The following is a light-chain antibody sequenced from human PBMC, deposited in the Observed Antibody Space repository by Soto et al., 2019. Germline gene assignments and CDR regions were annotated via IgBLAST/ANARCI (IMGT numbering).Light chain of an antibody. Sequence: QSVLTQPPSVSGTPGQRITISCSGRYSNIGSNNVNWYQQLPGTAPKLLIYNTNQRPSGVPDRFSGSKSDTSASLAISGLQSADEADYYCAAWDDRLLGVLFGVGTKVTVL. CDR2: NTN. V-gene: IGLV1-44*01. J-gene: IGLJ2*01. CDR3: AAWDDRLLGVL. CDR1: YSNIGSNN.